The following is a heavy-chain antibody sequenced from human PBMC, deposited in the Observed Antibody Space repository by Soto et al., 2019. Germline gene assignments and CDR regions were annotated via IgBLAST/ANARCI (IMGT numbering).Heavy chain of an antibody. D-gene: IGHD1-7*01. J-gene: IGHJ4*02. CDR3: ARAGITGTTALDY. CDR2: ISSNGGST. CDR1: GFTFSSYA. Sequence: GGSLRLSCXASGFTFSSYAMHWVRHAPGKGLEYVSAISSNGGSTYYADSVKGRFTISRDNSKNTLYLQMGSLRAEDMAVYYCARAGITGTTALDYWGQGTLVTVSS. V-gene: IGHV3-64*02.